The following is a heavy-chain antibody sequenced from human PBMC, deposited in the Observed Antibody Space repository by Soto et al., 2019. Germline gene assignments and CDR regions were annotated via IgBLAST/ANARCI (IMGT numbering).Heavy chain of an antibody. Sequence: GGSLILSCAASGFTFSNAWMSWVRQAPGKGLEWVGRIKSKTDGGTTDYAAPVKGRFTISRDGSKNTLYLQMNSLKTEDTAVYYCTTTPYYYGSGSYYRKSYWGQGTLVTVSS. CDR2: IKSKTDGGTT. CDR1: GFTFSNAW. D-gene: IGHD3-10*01. CDR3: TTTPYYYGSGSYYRKSY. V-gene: IGHV3-15*01. J-gene: IGHJ4*02.